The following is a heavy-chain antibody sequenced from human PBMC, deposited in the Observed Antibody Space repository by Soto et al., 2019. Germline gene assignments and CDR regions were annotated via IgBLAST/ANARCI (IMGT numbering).Heavy chain of an antibody. CDR2: ITGSGGST. J-gene: IGHJ4*02. D-gene: IGHD6-19*01. V-gene: IGHV3-23*01. CDR3: ARYNSGWYNQFDY. CDR1: GFTFSTYA. Sequence: PGGSLRLSCTASGFTFSTYALSWVRQAPGKGLEWVSAITGSGGSTNYADSVKGRFTISRDNSKNTLYVQMNSLRAEDTAVYYCARYNSGWYNQFDYWGQGSLVTVS.